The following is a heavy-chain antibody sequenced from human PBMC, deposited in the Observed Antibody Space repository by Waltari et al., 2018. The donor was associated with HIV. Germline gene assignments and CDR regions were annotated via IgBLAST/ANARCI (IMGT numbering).Heavy chain of an antibody. CDR2: IIPISDTT. D-gene: IGHD2-8*01. CDR3: ASGVEMATTGDY. J-gene: IGHJ4*02. V-gene: IGHV1-69*01. Sequence: QVQLVQSGAEVKKPGSSVKVSCKASGGTFSRYAFSWVRQAPGQGLEWMGGIIPISDTTHYAQNFQGRVTITADESTSTAYMELSSLRSEDTAVYYCASGVEMATTGDYWGQGTLVTVSS. CDR1: GGTFSRYA.